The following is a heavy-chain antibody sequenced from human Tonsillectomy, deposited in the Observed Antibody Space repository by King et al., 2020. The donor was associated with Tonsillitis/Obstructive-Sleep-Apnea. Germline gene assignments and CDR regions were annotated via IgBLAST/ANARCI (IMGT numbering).Heavy chain of an antibody. D-gene: IGHD7-27*01. J-gene: IGHJ2*01. CDR2: ISYSGST. CDR1: GGSMSSGSHY. CDR3: ARTGDLRSYWYFDL. V-gene: IGHV4-31*03. Sequence: VQLQESGPGLVKPSQTLSLTCTVSGGSMSSGSHYWSWIRQHPGKGLEWIGSISYSGSTSYYSSLQSRVTFSIETSKERFSLRLTSVTAADTAVYYCARTGDLRSYWYFDLWGRGTLVTVAS.